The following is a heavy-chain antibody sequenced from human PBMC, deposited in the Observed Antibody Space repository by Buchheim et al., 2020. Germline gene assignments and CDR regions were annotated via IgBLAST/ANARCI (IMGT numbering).Heavy chain of an antibody. J-gene: IGHJ5*01. V-gene: IGHV4-4*02. D-gene: IGHD2-2*01. CDR2: IYHTGST. CDR3: ARDPSSSATFDS. CDR1: GGSITSSHW. Sequence: QVQLRESGPGLVKPSGTLSLTCAVSGGSITSSHWWTWVRQPPGKGLEWIGEIYHTGSTNYRPSLASRVTILVDRSKNQFSLTLRSVTAADTGFYYCARDPSSSATFDSWGQGTL.